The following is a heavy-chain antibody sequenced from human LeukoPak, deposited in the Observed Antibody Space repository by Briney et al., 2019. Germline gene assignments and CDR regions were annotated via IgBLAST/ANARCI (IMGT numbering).Heavy chain of an antibody. Sequence: GGSLRLSCAASGFTFSSYEMNWVRQAPGKGLEWVSYISSSGSTIYYADSVKGRFTISRDNAKNSLYLQMNSLRAEDTAVYYCARDRYTMVRGLFDYWGQGTLVTVSS. CDR1: GFTFSSYE. V-gene: IGHV3-48*03. D-gene: IGHD3-10*01. J-gene: IGHJ4*02. CDR2: ISSSGSTI. CDR3: ARDRYTMVRGLFDY.